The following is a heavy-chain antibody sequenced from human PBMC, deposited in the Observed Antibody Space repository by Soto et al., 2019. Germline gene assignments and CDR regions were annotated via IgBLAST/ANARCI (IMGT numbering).Heavy chain of an antibody. CDR2: ISSSGRTK. CDR3: AREGDSSGYSDY. Sequence: GVSLRLSWVASGFTCRSYEMNWVRQAPGKGLEWVSYISSSGRTKYYADSVKGRFTISRDNAKNSLYLQMNSLRAEDTAVYYCAREGDSSGYSDYWGQGTLVTVS. CDR1: GFTCRSYE. V-gene: IGHV3-48*03. J-gene: IGHJ4*02. D-gene: IGHD3-22*01.